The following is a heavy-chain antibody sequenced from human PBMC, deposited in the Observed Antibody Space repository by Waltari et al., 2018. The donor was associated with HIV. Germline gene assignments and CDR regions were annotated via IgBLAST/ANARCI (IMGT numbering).Heavy chain of an antibody. CDR2: ISDDENNK. Sequence: QVQLVESGGGVVQPGRSLRLSCAASGFTFSSHAMHWVRQAPGKGLDWVEVISDDENNKDYADSVKGRFTISRDNSKNTLYLQMNSLRAEDTAMYYCARSMAQAYDYWGQGTLVTVSS. CDR3: ARSMAQAYDY. D-gene: IGHD6-6*01. CDR1: GFTFSSHA. V-gene: IGHV3-30*01. J-gene: IGHJ4*02.